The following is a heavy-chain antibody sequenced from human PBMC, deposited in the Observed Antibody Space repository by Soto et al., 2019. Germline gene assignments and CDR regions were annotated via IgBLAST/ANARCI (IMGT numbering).Heavy chain of an antibody. CDR1: GYTFTSYD. V-gene: IGHV1-8*01. D-gene: IGHD3-22*01. CDR2: MNPNSGNT. CDR3: ATTYYYDSSGPNDAFDI. Sequence: ASVKVSCKASGYTFTSYDINWVRQATGQGLEWMGWMNPNSGNTGYAQKFQGRVTMSRNTSISTAYMELSSLRSEDTAVYYCATTYYYDSSGPNDAFDIWGQGTMVTVSS. J-gene: IGHJ3*02.